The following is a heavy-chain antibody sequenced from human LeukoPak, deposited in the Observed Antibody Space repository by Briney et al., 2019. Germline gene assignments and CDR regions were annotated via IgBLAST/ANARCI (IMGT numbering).Heavy chain of an antibody. J-gene: IGHJ5*02. Sequence: ASVKVSCKASGYTFTGYYMHWVRQAPGQGLEWMGWINPNSGGTNYAQKFQGRVTMTRDTSISTAYMELSRLRSDDTAVYYCARGKTIFGVVIENWFDPWGQGTLVTVSS. CDR1: GYTFTGYY. CDR3: ARGKTIFGVVIENWFDP. D-gene: IGHD3-3*01. CDR2: INPNSGGT. V-gene: IGHV1-2*02.